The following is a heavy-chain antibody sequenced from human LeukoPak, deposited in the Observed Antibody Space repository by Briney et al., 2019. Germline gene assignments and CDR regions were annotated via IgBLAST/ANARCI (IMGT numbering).Heavy chain of an antibody. CDR2: IWYDGSNK. J-gene: IGHJ4*02. CDR1: GFTFSSYG. CDR3: ARVKYYYDSSGYYIDY. V-gene: IGHV3-33*01. D-gene: IGHD3-22*01. Sequence: GGSLRLSCAAYGFTFSSYGVHWVRQAPGKGLEWVAVIWYDGSNKYYADSVKGRFTISRDNSKNTLYLQMNSLRAEDTAVYYCARVKYYYDSSGYYIDYWGQGTLVTVSS.